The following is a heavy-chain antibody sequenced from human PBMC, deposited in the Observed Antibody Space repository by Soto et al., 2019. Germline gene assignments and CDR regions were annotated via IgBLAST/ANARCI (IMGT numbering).Heavy chain of an antibody. CDR2: INPNSGGT. Sequence: VSVKVSCKASGYTFTGYYMHWVRQAPGQGLEWMGWINPNSGGTNYAQKFQGWVTMTRDTSISTAYMELSRLRSDDTAVYYCARGGIAARSSHYYYYYMDVWGKGTTVTVSS. CDR1: GYTFTGYY. J-gene: IGHJ6*03. CDR3: ARGGIAARSSHYYYYYMDV. D-gene: IGHD6-6*01. V-gene: IGHV1-2*04.